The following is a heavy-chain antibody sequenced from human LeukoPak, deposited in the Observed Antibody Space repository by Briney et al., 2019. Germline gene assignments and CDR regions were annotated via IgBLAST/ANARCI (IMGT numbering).Heavy chain of an antibody. CDR1: GGSFSGYY. D-gene: IGHD3-16*01. CDR2: ISSSGSTI. CDR3: ARVVSVGVGFSL. Sequence: LSLTCAVYGGSFSGYYWNWVRQAPGKGLEWVSYISSSGSTIYYADSVKGRFTISRDNAKNSLYLQMNSLRAEDTAVYYSARVVSVGVGFSLWGQGTLVTVSS. V-gene: IGHV3-48*03. J-gene: IGHJ4*02.